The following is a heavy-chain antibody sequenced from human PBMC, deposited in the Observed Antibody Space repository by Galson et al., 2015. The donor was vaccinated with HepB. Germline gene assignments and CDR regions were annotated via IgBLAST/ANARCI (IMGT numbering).Heavy chain of an antibody. J-gene: IGHJ4*02. V-gene: IGHV3-11*01. CDR1: GLTFSDYY. CDR2: ISSSGTTI. D-gene: IGHD2-21*02. Sequence: SLRLSCAASGLTFSDYYMSWIRQAPGKGLEWISYISSSGTTIYYADSVKGRFTISRDNAKNSLYLQMNSLRAEDTAVYYCARVVSRTYCGGDCYSGGDYWGQGTLVTVSS. CDR3: ARVVSRTYCGGDCYSGGDY.